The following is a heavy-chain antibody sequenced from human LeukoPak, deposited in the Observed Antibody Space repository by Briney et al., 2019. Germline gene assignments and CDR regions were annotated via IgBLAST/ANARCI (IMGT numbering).Heavy chain of an antibody. CDR1: GYTFTRYY. V-gene: IGHV1-2*02. Sequence: GASVKVSCKASGYTFTRYYMHWVRQAPGQRLEWMGWINPNSGGTNYAQKFQGRVTMTRDTSISTAYMELSRLRSDDTAVYYCARSGSGYYYPPYDYWGQGTLVTVSS. D-gene: IGHD3-22*01. CDR2: INPNSGGT. J-gene: IGHJ4*02. CDR3: ARSGSGYYYPPYDY.